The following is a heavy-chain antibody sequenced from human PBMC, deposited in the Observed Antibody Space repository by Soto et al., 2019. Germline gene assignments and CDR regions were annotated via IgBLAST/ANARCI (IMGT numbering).Heavy chain of an antibody. J-gene: IGHJ4*02. V-gene: IGHV4-59*01. CDR3: ARGLPEMATTYYFDY. CDR1: GGSIISYY. D-gene: IGHD5-12*01. Sequence: NPSETLSLTCSVSGGSIISYYWSWIRQPPGKGLEWIGYIYYSGSTNYNPSLKSRVTISVDTSKNQFSLKLSSVTAADTAVYYCARGLPEMATTYYFDYWGQGTLVTVSS. CDR2: IYYSGST.